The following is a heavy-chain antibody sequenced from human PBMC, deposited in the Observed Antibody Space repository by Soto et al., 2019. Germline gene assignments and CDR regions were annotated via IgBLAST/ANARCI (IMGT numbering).Heavy chain of an antibody. J-gene: IGHJ4*02. V-gene: IGHV3-30-3*01. Sequence: GGSLRLSCAASGFTFSRYAMHWVRQAPGKGLEWMTVISYDGSNKYYADSVKGRFTISRDSSKNTIYLQMNSLRAEDTAVYYCARDSAEYCSGGSCSFGYWGQGTPVTVS. CDR3: ARDSAEYCSGGSCSFGY. CDR1: GFTFSRYA. CDR2: ISYDGSNK. D-gene: IGHD2-15*01.